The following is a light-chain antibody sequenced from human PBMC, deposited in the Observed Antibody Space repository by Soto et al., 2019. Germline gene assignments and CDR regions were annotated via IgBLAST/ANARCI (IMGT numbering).Light chain of an antibody. CDR2: EVS. J-gene: IGLJ2*01. CDR1: SSDVGGYNY. CDR3: SSYAGSNQWV. Sequence: QSALTQPPSASGSPGQSVTISCTGTSSDVGGYNYVSWYQQHPGKAPKLMIYEVSKRPSGVPDRCSGSKSGNTASLPVSGLQAEEEADDYCSSYAGSNQWVFGGGTKLTVL. V-gene: IGLV2-8*01.